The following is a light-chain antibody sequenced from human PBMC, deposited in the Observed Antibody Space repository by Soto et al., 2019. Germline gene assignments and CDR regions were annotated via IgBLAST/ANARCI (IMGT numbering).Light chain of an antibody. CDR2: GAS. J-gene: IGKJ1*01. CDR1: QSVSSSY. CDR3: LQYGSSPWT. Sequence: EIVLTQSPGTLSLSPGERATLSCRASQSVSSSYLALYQQKPGQAPRPLIYGASSRAIGIPDRFSGSGSGTDFTLTISRLEREDFAVYYCLQYGSSPWTFGQGTKVELK. V-gene: IGKV3-20*01.